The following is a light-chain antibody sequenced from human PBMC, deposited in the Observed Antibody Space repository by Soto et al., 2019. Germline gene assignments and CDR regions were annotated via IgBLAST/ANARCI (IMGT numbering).Light chain of an antibody. J-gene: IGLJ1*01. Sequence: QSVLTQPPSVSGAPGQRVTISCTGSSSNIGAGYDVHWYQQRPGTAPKLLIYGNKNRPSGVPDRFSGSKSGNTASLTISGLQAEDEADYYCCSYARSSTYVFGTGTKVTVL. CDR3: CSYARSSTYV. CDR1: SSNIGAGYD. CDR2: GNK. V-gene: IGLV1-40*01.